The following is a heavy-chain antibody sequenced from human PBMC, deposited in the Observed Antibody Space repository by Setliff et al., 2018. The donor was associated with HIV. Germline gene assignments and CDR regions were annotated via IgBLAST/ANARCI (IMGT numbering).Heavy chain of an antibody. V-gene: IGHV4-4*02. CDR3: ARSISLLRGPLGDVFDI. CDR1: GGPISSSNW. D-gene: IGHD3-10*01. J-gene: IGHJ3*02. CDR2: IYYSGST. Sequence: PSETLSLTCAVSGGPISSSNWWSWVRQPPGKGLEWIGEIYYSGSTNYNPSLKSRVTISVDKSKNQFSLKLSSVTAADTAVYYCARSISLLRGPLGDVFDIWGQWTMVTVSS.